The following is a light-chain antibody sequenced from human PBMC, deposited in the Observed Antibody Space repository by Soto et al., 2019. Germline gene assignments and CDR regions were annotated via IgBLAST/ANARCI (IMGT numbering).Light chain of an antibody. V-gene: IGLV4-69*01. CDR3: QTWGTGIRV. CDR1: SGHSSYA. CDR2: LNSDGSH. J-gene: IGLJ1*01. Sequence: QLVLTQSPSASASLGASVKLTCTLSSGHSSYAIAWHQQQPEKGPRYLMKLNSDGSHNKGDGIPDRFSGSSSGAERYLTISRLQYEDEADYFWQTWGTGIRVFGTGTKHTVL.